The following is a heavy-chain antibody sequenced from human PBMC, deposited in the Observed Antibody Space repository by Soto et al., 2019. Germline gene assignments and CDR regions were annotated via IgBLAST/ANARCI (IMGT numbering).Heavy chain of an antibody. J-gene: IGHJ4*02. CDR3: ARVGGQLVPGFDY. CDR1: GFTFSSYS. V-gene: IGHV3-21*01. Sequence: EVQLVESGGGLVKPGGSLRLSCAASGFTFSSYSMNWVRQAPGKGLEWVSSISSSSSYIYYADSVNGRFTISRDNAKNSLYLQMNSLRAEDTAVYYCARVGGQLVPGFDYWCQGTLVTVSS. D-gene: IGHD6-6*01. CDR2: ISSSSSYI.